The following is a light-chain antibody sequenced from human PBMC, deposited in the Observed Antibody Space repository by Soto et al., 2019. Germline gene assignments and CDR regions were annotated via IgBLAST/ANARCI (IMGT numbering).Light chain of an antibody. J-gene: IGKJ4*01. CDR1: QSINNY. CDR3: QQRSNWTIT. V-gene: IGKV3-11*01. CDR2: DAS. Sequence: EIVLTQSPATLSLSPGERATLSCRAGQSINNYLAWYQQKPGQSPRLLISDASYRATGIPARFSGSGSGTDFTLTISSLEPEDFAVYYCQQRSNWTITFGGGT.